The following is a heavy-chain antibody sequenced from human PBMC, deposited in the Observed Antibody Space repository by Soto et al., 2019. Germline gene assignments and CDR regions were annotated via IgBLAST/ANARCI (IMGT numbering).Heavy chain of an antibody. V-gene: IGHV3-64*02. J-gene: IGHJ3*02. CDR1: GFTFSSYA. Sequence: EVQLVESGEGLVQPGGSLRLSCAASGFTFSSYAMYWVRQAPGKGLEYVSAISSNGGSTYYADSVKGRFTISRDNSKNTLYLQMGSLRAEDMAVYYCAREGEGLAFDIWGQGTMVTVSS. CDR2: ISSNGGST. CDR3: AREGEGLAFDI.